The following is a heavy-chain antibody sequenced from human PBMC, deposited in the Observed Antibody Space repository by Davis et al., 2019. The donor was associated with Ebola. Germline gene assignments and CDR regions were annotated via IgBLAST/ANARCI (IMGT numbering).Heavy chain of an antibody. CDR2: ISSSSSYI. V-gene: IGHV3-21*01. D-gene: IGHD2-15*01. CDR3: ARDREFVVVVAAPTVPYGMDV. J-gene: IGHJ6*04. Sequence: GGSLRLSCAASGFTFSSYSMNWVRQAPGKGLEWVSSISSSSSYIYYADSVKGRFTISRDNAKNSLYLQMNSLRAEDTAVYYCARDREFVVVVAAPTVPYGMDVWGKGTTVTVSS. CDR1: GFTFSSYS.